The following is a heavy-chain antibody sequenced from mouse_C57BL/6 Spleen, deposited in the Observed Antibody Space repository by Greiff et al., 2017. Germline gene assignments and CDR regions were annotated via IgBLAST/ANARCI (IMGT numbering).Heavy chain of an antibody. CDR3: ARDYYGSQGFAY. V-gene: IGHV3-6*01. J-gene: IGHJ3*01. CDR2: ISYDGSN. Sequence: EVQLQESGPGLVKPSQSLSLTCSVTGYSITSGYYWNWIRQFPGNKLEWMGYISYDGSNNYNPSLKNRISITRDTYKNTFFLKLNSVTTEYTATYYCARDYYGSQGFAYWGQGTLVTVSA. CDR1: GYSITSGYY. D-gene: IGHD1-1*01.